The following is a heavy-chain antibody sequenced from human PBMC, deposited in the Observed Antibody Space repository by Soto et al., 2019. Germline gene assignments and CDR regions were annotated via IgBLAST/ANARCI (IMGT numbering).Heavy chain of an antibody. J-gene: IGHJ4*02. CDR2: IYYSGST. CDR3: ARLAEKQWPPGKFDY. D-gene: IGHD6-19*01. V-gene: IGHV4-59*08. Sequence: GKGLEWIGYIYYSGSTNYNPSLKSRVTISVDTSKNQFSLKLNSVTAADTAMYFCARLAEKQWPPGKFDYWGQGTLVTGSS.